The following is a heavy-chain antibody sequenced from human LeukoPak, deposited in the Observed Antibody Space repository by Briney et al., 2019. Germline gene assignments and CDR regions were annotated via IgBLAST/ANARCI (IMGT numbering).Heavy chain of an antibody. CDR3: EKDTKVYGGYMDV. Sequence: PGRSLRLSCAASGFTFSSYGMHWVRQAPGKGLEWVAVIWYDGSNKYYADSVKGRFTISRDNSKNTLYLQMNSPRAEDTAVYYCEKDTKVYGGYMDVWGKGTTVTVSS. J-gene: IGHJ6*03. V-gene: IGHV3-33*06. CDR1: GFTFSSYG. CDR2: IWYDGSNK. D-gene: IGHD2-8*01.